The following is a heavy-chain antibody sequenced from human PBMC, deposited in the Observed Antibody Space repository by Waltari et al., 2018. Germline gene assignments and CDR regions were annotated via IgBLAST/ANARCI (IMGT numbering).Heavy chain of an antibody. CDR3: ARELDGSFFIDN. Sequence: QVQLVQSGAEVKKPGASVKLSCKASGYTFTTYNIHWVRQAPGQGLEWTGIIKTIDGTTYYGQRFQGRVTMTRDTSTSTAYMELSGLTSEDTAVYVCARELDGSFFIDNWGQGTLVTVSS. CDR1: GYTFTTYN. D-gene: IGHD1-26*01. V-gene: IGHV1-46*01. J-gene: IGHJ4*02. CDR2: IKTIDGTT.